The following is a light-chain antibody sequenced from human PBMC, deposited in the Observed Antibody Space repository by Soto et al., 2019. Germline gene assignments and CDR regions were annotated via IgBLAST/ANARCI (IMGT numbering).Light chain of an antibody. CDR2: GAS. J-gene: IGKJ3*01. V-gene: IGKV3-15*01. CDR3: QQYNNWPRRKFT. Sequence: EIVMTQSPATLSVSPGERATLSCRASQSVSSNLAWYQQKPGQAPRLLIYGASTRATGIPARFSGSGSGTEFTLTISSLQSEDSAVYYCQQYNNWPRRKFTFGPGTKVDIK. CDR1: QSVSSN.